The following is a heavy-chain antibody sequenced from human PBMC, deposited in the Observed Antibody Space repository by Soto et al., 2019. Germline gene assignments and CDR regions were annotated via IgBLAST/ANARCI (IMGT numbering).Heavy chain of an antibody. CDR1: GGSFSGYY. CDR2: INHSGST. Sequence: SETLSLTCAVYGGSFSGYYWSWIRQPPGKGLEWIGEINHSGSTNYNSSLKSRVTISVDTSKNQFSLKLSSVTAADTAVYYCARGLKSGYDSYYYMDVWGKGTTVTVSS. CDR3: ARGLKSGYDSYYYMDV. V-gene: IGHV4-34*01. J-gene: IGHJ6*03. D-gene: IGHD5-12*01.